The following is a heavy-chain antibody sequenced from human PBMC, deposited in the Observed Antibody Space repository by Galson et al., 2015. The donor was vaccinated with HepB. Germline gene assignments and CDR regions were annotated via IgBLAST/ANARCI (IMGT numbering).Heavy chain of an antibody. Sequence: QSGAEVKKPGESLRISCKGSGYSFTSYWISWVRQVPGKGLEWMGRIDPSDSYTNYSPSFQGHVTISADKSISTAYLQWSSLKASDTAMYYCAGLDVRSYYDSSGKKNLYYYYYGMDVWGQGTTVTVSS. J-gene: IGHJ6*02. CDR1: GYSFTSYW. CDR2: IDPSDSYT. CDR3: AGLDVRSYYDSSGKKNLYYYYYGMDV. D-gene: IGHD3-22*01. V-gene: IGHV5-10-1*01.